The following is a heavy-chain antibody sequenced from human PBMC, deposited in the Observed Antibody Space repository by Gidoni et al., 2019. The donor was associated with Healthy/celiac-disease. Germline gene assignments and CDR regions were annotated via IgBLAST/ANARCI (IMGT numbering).Heavy chain of an antibody. D-gene: IGHD4-17*01. Sequence: VQLVESGGGVVKPGRSLRLSCAASGFTFSSYGMHWVRQARGKGLEWVAVIWYDGSNKYYADSVKGRFTISRDNSKNTLYLQMNSLRAEDTAVYYCARDLATVVTRYAFDIWGQGTMVTVSS. V-gene: IGHV3-33*01. J-gene: IGHJ3*02. CDR3: ARDLATVVTRYAFDI. CDR2: IWYDGSNK. CDR1: GFTFSSYG.